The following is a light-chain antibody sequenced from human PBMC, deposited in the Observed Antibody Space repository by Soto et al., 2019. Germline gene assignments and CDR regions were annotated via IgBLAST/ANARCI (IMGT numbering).Light chain of an antibody. CDR1: QRVSNF. Sequence: EIVLTQSPATLSLSPGERATLIWRARQRVSNFLAWYQHKPGQAPRILIYGASNRATGIPDRFSGSGSGTDFTLTIISLEPEDFAVYYCQQRSHWPPITFGQGTRLEI. V-gene: IGKV3-11*01. CDR3: QQRSHWPPIT. J-gene: IGKJ5*01. CDR2: GAS.